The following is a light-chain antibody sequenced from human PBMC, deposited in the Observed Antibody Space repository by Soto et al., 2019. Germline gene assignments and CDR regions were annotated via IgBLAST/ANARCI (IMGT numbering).Light chain of an antibody. CDR1: QDISTH. V-gene: IGKV1-9*01. CDR2: AAS. CDR3: QHLNTCPVT. J-gene: IGKJ5*01. Sequence: IQLTQSPSSLSASVGDRVTISCRASQDISTHLAWFAQKPGRAPQLLIYAASTLHSGVPSRFSGSGSGTDFSLTISSLPPEDFATYYCQHLNTCPVTFGPGTRLYIK.